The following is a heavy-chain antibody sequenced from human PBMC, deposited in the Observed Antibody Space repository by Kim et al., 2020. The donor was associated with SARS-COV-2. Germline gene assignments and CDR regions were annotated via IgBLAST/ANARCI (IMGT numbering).Heavy chain of an antibody. J-gene: IGHJ4*02. D-gene: IGHD3-22*01. V-gene: IGHV3-49*02. Sequence: SVKGRFTIARDDSKSIAYLQMNSLKTEDTAVYYCTRVEYYYDSSGYLADYWGQGTLVTVSS. CDR3: TRVEYYYDSSGYLADY.